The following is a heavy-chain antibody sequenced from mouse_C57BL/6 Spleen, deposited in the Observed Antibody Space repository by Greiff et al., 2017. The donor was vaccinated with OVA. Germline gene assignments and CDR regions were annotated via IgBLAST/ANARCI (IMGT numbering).Heavy chain of an antibody. CDR1: GFTFSSYG. CDR3: ARHGGSSGYRDYFDY. V-gene: IGHV5-6*01. J-gene: IGHJ2*01. D-gene: IGHD3-2*02. CDR2: ISSGGSST. Sequence: EVHLVESGGDLVKPGGSLKLSCAASGFTFSSYGMSWVRQTPDKRLEWVATISSGGSSTYYPDSVKGRFTISRDNAKNTLYLQMSSLKSEDTAMYYCARHGGSSGYRDYFDYWGQGTTLTVSS.